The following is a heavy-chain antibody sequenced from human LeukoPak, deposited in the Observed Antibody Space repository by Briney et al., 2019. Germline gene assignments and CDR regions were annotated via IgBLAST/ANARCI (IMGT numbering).Heavy chain of an antibody. D-gene: IGHD4-17*01. CDR1: GYTFTGYY. CDR2: INPNSGGT. V-gene: IGHV1-2*02. J-gene: IGHJ4*02. Sequence: EASVKVSCKASGYTFTGYYMHWVRQAPGQGLEWMGWINPNSGGTNYAQKFQGRVTMTRDTSISTAYMEQSRLRSDDTAVYYCAKTTVTTLAALFDYWGQGTLVTVSS. CDR3: AKTTVTTLAALFDY.